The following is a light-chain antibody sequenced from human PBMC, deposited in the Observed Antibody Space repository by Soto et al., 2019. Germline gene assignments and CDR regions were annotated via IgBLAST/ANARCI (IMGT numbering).Light chain of an antibody. V-gene: IGKV1-5*01. CDR3: QQSSSSPIT. CDR2: DAS. J-gene: IGKJ5*01. Sequence: DIQMTQSPSSLSASVGDRVTITCRASQSISNWLAWYQQKPGKAPKLLIYDASTLESGVPSRFSGSGSGTDFTLTISRLQPEDFATYYCQQSSSSPITFGQGTRLEIK. CDR1: QSISNW.